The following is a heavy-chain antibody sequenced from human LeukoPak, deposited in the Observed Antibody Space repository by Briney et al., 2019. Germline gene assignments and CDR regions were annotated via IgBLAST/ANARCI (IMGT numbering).Heavy chain of an antibody. CDR1: GGSISSYY. CDR3: ARDRGHGDYCFDY. J-gene: IGHJ4*02. Sequence: PSETLSLTCTVSGGSISSYYWSWIRQPPGKGLEWIGYIYYSGSTNYNPSLKSRVTISVDTSKNQFSLKLSSVTAADTAVYYCARDRGHGDYCFDYWGRGTLVTVSS. V-gene: IGHV4-59*01. CDR2: IYYSGST. D-gene: IGHD4-17*01.